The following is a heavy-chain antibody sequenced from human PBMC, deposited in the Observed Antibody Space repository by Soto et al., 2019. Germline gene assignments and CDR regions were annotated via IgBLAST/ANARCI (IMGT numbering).Heavy chain of an antibody. CDR2: ISYDGTNK. V-gene: IGHV3-30*18. Sequence: QVQLVESGGGEVQPGRSLTISCAASGFTFSTYGMHWVRQTPGKGLEWVAVISYDGTNKFYSDSVKGRFTISRDNFKNTLTRQMNSLRADDPAVYSCAKDLQSYGDYDYYCYGMDVWGLGTRVTVSS. CDR1: GFTFSTYG. CDR3: AKDLQSYGDYDYYCYGMDV. D-gene: IGHD4-17*01. J-gene: IGHJ6*02.